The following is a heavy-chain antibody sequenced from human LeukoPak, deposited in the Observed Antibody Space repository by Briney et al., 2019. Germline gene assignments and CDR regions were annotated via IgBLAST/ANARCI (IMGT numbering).Heavy chain of an antibody. J-gene: IGHJ4*02. CDR2: INHSGST. CDR1: GGSFSGYY. V-gene: IGHV4-34*01. D-gene: IGHD3-10*01. Sequence: SETLSLTCAVYGGSFSGYYWSWIRQPPGKGLEWIGEINHSGSTNYNPSLKSRVTIPVDTSKNQFSLKLSSVTAADTAVYYCARVKYYYGSGSYLLDYWGQGTLVTVSS. CDR3: ARVKYYYGSGSYLLDY.